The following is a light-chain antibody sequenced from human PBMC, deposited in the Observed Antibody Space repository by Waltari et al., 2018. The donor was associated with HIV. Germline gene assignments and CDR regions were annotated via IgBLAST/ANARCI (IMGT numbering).Light chain of an antibody. Sequence: QSVLTQPPSVSAAPGQKVTISCSGGTSNIGNNYVSWYQQLPGTAPKLLIYENNKRPSGIPDRFSGSKSGTSATLGITGLQTGDEADYYCATWDCNLSAWVFGGGTKLTVL. CDR2: ENN. J-gene: IGLJ3*02. CDR1: TSNIGNNY. V-gene: IGLV1-51*02. CDR3: ATWDCNLSAWV.